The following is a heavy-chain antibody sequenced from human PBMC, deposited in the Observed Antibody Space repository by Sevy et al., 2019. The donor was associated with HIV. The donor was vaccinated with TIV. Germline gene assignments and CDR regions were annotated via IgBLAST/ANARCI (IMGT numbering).Heavy chain of an antibody. V-gene: IGHV5-51*01. J-gene: IGHJ4*02. CDR3: ARPTFDFWSGYETLDY. CDR2: MYPGDSDT. Sequence: GESLKISCKGSGYSLTSYWIGWVRQMPGKGLEWMGIMYPGDSDTRYSPSFQGQVTISADKSISTAYLQWSSLKASDTAMYYCARPTFDFWSGYETLDYWGQGTLVTVSS. CDR1: GYSLTSYW. D-gene: IGHD3-3*01.